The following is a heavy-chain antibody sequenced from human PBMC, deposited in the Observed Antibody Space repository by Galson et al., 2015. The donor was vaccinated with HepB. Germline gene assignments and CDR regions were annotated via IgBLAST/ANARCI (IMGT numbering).Heavy chain of an antibody. V-gene: IGHV1-24*01. CDR2: FDPEDGET. D-gene: IGHD3-22*01. Sequence: SVKVSCKVSGSALSDLASHWVRQAPGKGPEWMGGFDPEDGETIYAQKFQGRVTMTEDTSTDTAYMELSSLRSEDTALYFCATAGDYYDNSAFDYWGQGTVVTVSS. CDR1: GSALSDLA. J-gene: IGHJ4*02. CDR3: ATAGDYYDNSAFDY.